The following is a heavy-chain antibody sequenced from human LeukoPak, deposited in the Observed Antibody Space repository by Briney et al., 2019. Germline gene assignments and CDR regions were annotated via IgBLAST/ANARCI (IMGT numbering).Heavy chain of an antibody. J-gene: IGHJ4*02. CDR1: GFTFSDYY. D-gene: IGHD3-22*01. CDR3: AKAPITMIVVVMSYYFDY. V-gene: IGHV3-11*01. Sequence: GGSLRLSCAASGFTFSDYYMSWIRQAPGKGLEWVSYISSSGSTIYYADSVKGRFTISRDNSKNTLYLQMNSLRAEDTAVYYCAKAPITMIVVVMSYYFDYWGQGTLVTVSS. CDR2: ISSSGSTI.